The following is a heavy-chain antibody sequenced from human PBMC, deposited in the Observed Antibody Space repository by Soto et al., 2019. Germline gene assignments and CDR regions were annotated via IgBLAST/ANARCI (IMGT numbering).Heavy chain of an antibody. J-gene: IGHJ4*02. CDR1: GYTFTSYG. Sequence: QVQLVQSGAEVKKPGASVKVSCKASGYTFTSYGDRWGRQAPAQGVEWMGWINAYNDNTNYAQRHQGRVTMTTDTSTSTAYMELRGLRSDDTAVYYWARSVACPLPYFDYWGQGTLVTVSS. D-gene: IGHD6-19*01. CDR2: INAYNDNT. V-gene: IGHV1-18*01. CDR3: ARSVACPLPYFDY.